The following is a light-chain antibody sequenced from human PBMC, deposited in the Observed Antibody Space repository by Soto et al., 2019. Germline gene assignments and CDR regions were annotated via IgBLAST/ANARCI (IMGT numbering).Light chain of an antibody. CDR3: SSYKTSSNTPLV. J-gene: IGLJ2*01. Sequence: QSALTQPASVSGSPGQSITISCTGTSSDIGAYNYVSWYQHHPGKGPKLIIYDVSNRPSGVSNRFSGSKSANTASLTISGLQAEDEADYYCSSYKTSSNTPLVFGGGTKVTVL. V-gene: IGLV2-14*03. CDR1: SSDIGAYNY. CDR2: DVS.